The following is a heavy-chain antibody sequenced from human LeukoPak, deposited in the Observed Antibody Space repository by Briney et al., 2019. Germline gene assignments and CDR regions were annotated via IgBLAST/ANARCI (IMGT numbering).Heavy chain of an antibody. CDR1: GFTFSSYA. D-gene: IGHD2-2*01. CDR2: ISGSGGST. V-gene: IGHV3-23*01. Sequence: GGSLRLSCAASGFTFSSYAMSWVRQAPGKGLEWVSAISGSGGSTYYADSVKGRFTISRDNSKNTLYLQMNSLRAEGTAVYYCAKDYEDIVVVPAADRTNWFDPWGQGTLVTVSS. J-gene: IGHJ5*02. CDR3: AKDYEDIVVVPAADRTNWFDP.